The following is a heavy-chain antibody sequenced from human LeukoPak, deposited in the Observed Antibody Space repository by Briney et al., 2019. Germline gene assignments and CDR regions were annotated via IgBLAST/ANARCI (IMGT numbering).Heavy chain of an antibody. V-gene: IGHV3-23*01. J-gene: IGHJ6*02. Sequence: NPGGSLRLSCAASGFTFSDYAVHWVRQAPGKGLEWVSVISGSGGTTYYADSVKGRFTISRDNSKNTLYLQMNSLRAEDTAVYYCAKDTTIIVVPAYGMDVWGQGTTVTVSS. CDR2: ISGSGGTT. D-gene: IGHD2-2*01. CDR1: GFTFSDYA. CDR3: AKDTTIIVVPAYGMDV.